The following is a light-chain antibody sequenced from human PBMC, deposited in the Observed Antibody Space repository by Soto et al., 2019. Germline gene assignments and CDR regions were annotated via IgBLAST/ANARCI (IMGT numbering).Light chain of an antibody. V-gene: IGKV1-39*01. J-gene: IGKJ3*01. CDR3: QPSYRTPLP. Sequence: DIQITQSPSSLSASVGDRVTITCRASQSISSYLNWYQQKPGKAPKLLIHAASSLQSGVPSRFSGSGSGTDLTLTISSLQPEDFATYYCQPSYRTPLPFGPGAKVDIK. CDR2: AAS. CDR1: QSISSY.